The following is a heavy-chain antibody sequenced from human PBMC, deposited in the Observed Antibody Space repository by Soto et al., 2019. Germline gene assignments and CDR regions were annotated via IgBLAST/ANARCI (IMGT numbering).Heavy chain of an antibody. CDR2: MNPNSGNT. CDR3: AAGTSRSSADKPYYFVY. CDR1: GYTFTSYG. V-gene: IGHV1-8*01. Sequence: ASVKVSCKASGYTFTSYGINWVRQATGQGLEWMGWMNPNSGNTGYAQKFQGRVTMTRNTSISTAYMELSSLRSEDTAVYYCAAGTSRSSADKPYYFVYWGQGTLVTV. J-gene: IGHJ4*02. D-gene: IGHD6-13*01.